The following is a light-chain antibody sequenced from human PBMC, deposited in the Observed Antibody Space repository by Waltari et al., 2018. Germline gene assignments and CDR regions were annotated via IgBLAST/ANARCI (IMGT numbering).Light chain of an antibody. CDR3: QHYISAPWT. Sequence: DIQMTQFPSPLSASVGDTVTITCRASQSIINWLAWSQQKPGKAPKLLIHPTSHLETGVPSRFSGRGSGTQFTLTISSLQPDDLATYYCQHYISAPWTFGQGTKVEI. J-gene: IGKJ1*01. CDR1: QSIINW. CDR2: PTS. V-gene: IGKV1-5*03.